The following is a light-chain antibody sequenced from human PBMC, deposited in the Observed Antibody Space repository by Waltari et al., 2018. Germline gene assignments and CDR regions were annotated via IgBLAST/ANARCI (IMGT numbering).Light chain of an antibody. CDR1: SSNIGAGYD. Sequence: VTISCTGSSSNIGAGYDVHWYQQLPGTAPKLLIYGNSNRPSGVPDRFSGSKSGTSASLAITGLQAEDEADYYCQSYDSSLSGYVVFGGGTKLTVL. CDR3: QSYDSSLSGYVV. CDR2: GNS. J-gene: IGLJ2*01. V-gene: IGLV1-40*01.